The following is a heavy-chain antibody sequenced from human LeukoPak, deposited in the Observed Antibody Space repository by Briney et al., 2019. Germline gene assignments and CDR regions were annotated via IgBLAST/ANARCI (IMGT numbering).Heavy chain of an antibody. D-gene: IGHD2-8*01. Sequence: SETLSLTCTVSGGAISTYYWTWIRQPPGKELEWIGYVYYSGSTNSNPSLNTRVTMSVDMSKNHFSLSLNSVTAADTAVYYCARAGGYNTNALDSWGPGTLVTVSS. J-gene: IGHJ4*02. V-gene: IGHV4-59*08. CDR3: ARAGGYNTNALDS. CDR2: VYYSGST. CDR1: GGAISTYY.